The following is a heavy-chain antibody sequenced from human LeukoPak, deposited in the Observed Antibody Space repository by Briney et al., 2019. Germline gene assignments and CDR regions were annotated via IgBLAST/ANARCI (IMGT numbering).Heavy chain of an antibody. Sequence: SETLSLTCAVYGGSFSGYYWSWIRQPPGKGLEWIGEINHSGSTNYSPSLKSRVTISVDTSKNQFSLKLSSVTAADTAVYYCARGSTVRCLDYWGQGTLVTVSS. J-gene: IGHJ4*02. CDR2: INHSGST. V-gene: IGHV4-34*01. CDR1: GGSFSGYY. CDR3: ARGSTVRCLDY. D-gene: IGHD4-17*01.